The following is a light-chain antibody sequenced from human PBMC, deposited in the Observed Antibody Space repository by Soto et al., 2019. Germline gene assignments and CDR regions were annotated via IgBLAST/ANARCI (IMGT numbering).Light chain of an antibody. J-gene: IGKJ2*01. CDR2: GAS. CDR3: QHYGSSPPNT. CDR1: QSVTSNY. V-gene: IGKV3-20*01. Sequence: EIVLTQSPGTLSLSPGERATLSCRATQSVTSNYLAWYQQRPGQAPRLLIYGASIRATGIPDRFSGSGSGADFTRTISRLEPEDFAVYYCQHYGSSPPNTFGQGTKLEIK.